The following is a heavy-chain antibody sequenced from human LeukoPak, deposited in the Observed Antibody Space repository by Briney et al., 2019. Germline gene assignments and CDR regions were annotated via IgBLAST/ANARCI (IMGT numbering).Heavy chain of an antibody. Sequence: ASVKVSCKVSGYTLTELSMHWVRQAPGKGPEWMGGFDREDGETIYAQKFQGRVTMTRNTSISTAYMELSSLRSEDTAVYYCARWPPWGVPAAIALPWNDYWGQGTLVTVSS. J-gene: IGHJ4*02. V-gene: IGHV1-24*01. CDR3: ARWPPWGVPAAIALPWNDY. CDR2: FDREDGET. CDR1: GYTLTELS. D-gene: IGHD2-2*01.